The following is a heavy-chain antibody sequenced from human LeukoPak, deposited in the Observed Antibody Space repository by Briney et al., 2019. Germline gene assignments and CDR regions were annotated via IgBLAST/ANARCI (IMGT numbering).Heavy chain of an antibody. D-gene: IGHD1-1*01. J-gene: IGHJ4*02. V-gene: IGHV4-4*07. CDR1: GSSISRYY. CDR2: IYTSGST. Sequence: SETLSLTCTVSGSSISRYYWSWIRQPAGKGLEWIGRIYTSGSTNYNPSLKSRVTMSVDTSKNQFSLKLSSVTAADTAVYYCARREVVERYYFDYWGQGTLVTVSS. CDR3: ARREVVERYYFDY.